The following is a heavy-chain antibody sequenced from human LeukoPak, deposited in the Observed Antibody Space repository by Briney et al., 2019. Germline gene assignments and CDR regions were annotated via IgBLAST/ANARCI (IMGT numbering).Heavy chain of an antibody. CDR3: ARGGKSSGWFWYFDL. Sequence: SVKVSCKASGGTFSSYAISWVRQAPGQGLEWMGGIIPIFGTANYAQKFQGRVTITADESTSTAYMELSSLRSEDTAVYYCARGGKSSGWFWYFDLWGRGTLVTVSS. V-gene: IGHV1-69*13. J-gene: IGHJ2*01. D-gene: IGHD6-19*01. CDR2: IIPIFGTA. CDR1: GGTFSSYA.